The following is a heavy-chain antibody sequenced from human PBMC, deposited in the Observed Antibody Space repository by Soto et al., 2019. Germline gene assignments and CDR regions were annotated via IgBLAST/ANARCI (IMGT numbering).Heavy chain of an antibody. Sequence: QVQLVESGGGVVQPGRSLRLSCAASGFTFSSYGMHWVRQASGKGLEWVAVISYDGSNKYYADSVKGRFTISRDNSKNTLYLDMNSLRAENTAVYYCAKSLVVRMIVVPAENGVDYWGQGTLVTVSS. CDR1: GFTFSSYG. CDR2: ISYDGSNK. J-gene: IGHJ4*02. V-gene: IGHV3-30*18. CDR3: AKSLVVRMIVVPAENGVDY. D-gene: IGHD3-22*01.